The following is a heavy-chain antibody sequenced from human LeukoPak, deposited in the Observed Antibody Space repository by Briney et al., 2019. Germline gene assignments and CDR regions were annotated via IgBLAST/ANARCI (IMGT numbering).Heavy chain of an antibody. Sequence: SETLSLTCTVSGGSISSSSYFWGWIRQPPGKGLEWIGGIFYSGSTYYSPSLKSRVTISVDTSKNQFSLKLSSVTAADTAVYYCARDLSITRDIWGQGTMVTVSS. J-gene: IGHJ3*02. CDR3: ARDLSITRDI. D-gene: IGHD3-10*01. CDR1: GGSISSSSYF. CDR2: IFYSGST. V-gene: IGHV4-39*07.